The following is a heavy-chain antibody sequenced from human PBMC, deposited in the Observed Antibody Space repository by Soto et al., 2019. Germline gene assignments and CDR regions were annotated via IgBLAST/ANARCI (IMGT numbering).Heavy chain of an antibody. V-gene: IGHV2-5*01. CDR2: IYSNDDN. J-gene: IGHJ5*02. CDR3: AHRHMAALRTEKDWFEP. Sequence: QITLKESGPTLVEPTQTVTLTCTFSGFSLSTGGECVSWIRQTPGKAMDWLAHIYSNDDNRSSPSLKSRLTIIKDASKNQLILTMTKIDSVDTASCLCAHRHMAALRTEKDWFEPCGHGTLITVSS. D-gene: IGHD6-13*01. CDR1: GFSLSTGGEC.